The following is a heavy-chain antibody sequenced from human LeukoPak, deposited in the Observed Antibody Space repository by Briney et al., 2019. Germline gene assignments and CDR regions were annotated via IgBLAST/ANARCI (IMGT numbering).Heavy chain of an antibody. D-gene: IGHD2-2*01. Sequence: PGGSLRLSCAASGFTFSSYSMNWVRQAPGKGLEWVSSISSSSSYIYYADSVKGRFTISRDNAKNSLYLRMNSLRAEDTAVYYCARAIDYCSSTSCYYFDYWGQGTLVTVSS. J-gene: IGHJ4*02. V-gene: IGHV3-21*01. CDR1: GFTFSSYS. CDR3: ARAIDYCSSTSCYYFDY. CDR2: ISSSSSYI.